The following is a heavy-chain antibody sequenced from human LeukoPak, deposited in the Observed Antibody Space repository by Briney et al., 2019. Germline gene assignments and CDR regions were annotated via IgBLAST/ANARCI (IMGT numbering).Heavy chain of an antibody. Sequence: PGGSLRLSCAASGFTFSSYWMAWVRQSPGKGLEWVANIKQDGGEKYYVDSVKGRFTISRDNAKNSLYLQMNSLRAEDTAVYYCAKDLRREAIITLNRAARWGMDVWGKGTTVTISS. CDR3: AKDLRREAIITLNRAARWGMDV. J-gene: IGHJ6*03. CDR1: GFTFSSYW. CDR2: IKQDGGEK. D-gene: IGHD3-10*01. V-gene: IGHV3-7*03.